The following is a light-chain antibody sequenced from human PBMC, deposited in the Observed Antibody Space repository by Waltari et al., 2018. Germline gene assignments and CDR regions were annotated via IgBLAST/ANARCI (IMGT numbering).Light chain of an antibody. CDR2: KVS. V-gene: IGKV2-30*01. CDR1: QSLVSVAGNIY. Sequence: DVVMTQSPLSLPVTLGQPASISCRSSQSLVSVAGNIYLNWYHQKTGQPPRRLIYKVSIRDSGVPDRFSGSGSATDFSLKISRVEADDVGVYYCMQASHWPPYTFGQGTKLEI. J-gene: IGKJ2*01. CDR3: MQASHWPPYT.